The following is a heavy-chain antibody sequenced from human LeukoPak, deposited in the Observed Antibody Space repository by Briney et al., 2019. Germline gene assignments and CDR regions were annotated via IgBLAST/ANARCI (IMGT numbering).Heavy chain of an antibody. CDR3: ARGAYYDY. V-gene: IGHV3-7*01. CDR2: IKQDGSEK. Sequence: GGSLRLSCAASGFTFSRYWMRWVRQAPGMGLEWVANIKQDGSEKYYVDSVKGRFTISRDNAKNSLYLQMNSLRAEDTAVYYCARGAYYDYWGQGTLVTVSS. J-gene: IGHJ4*02. CDR1: GFTFSRYW.